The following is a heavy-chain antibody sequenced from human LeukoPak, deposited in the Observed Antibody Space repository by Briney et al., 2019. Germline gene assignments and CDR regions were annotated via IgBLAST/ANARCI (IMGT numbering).Heavy chain of an antibody. CDR1: GYTFTSYD. CDR3: ARVVVAAAGSYYYYGMDV. Sequence: AAVKVSCKASGYTFTSYDINWVRQPTGRGLEGMGWMNPNSGNTGYAQKFKGRVTMTRNTSISTAYMELSSLRSEDTAVYYCARVVVAAAGSYYYYGMDVWGQGTTVTVSS. J-gene: IGHJ6*02. D-gene: IGHD6-13*01. V-gene: IGHV1-8*01. CDR2: MNPNSGNT.